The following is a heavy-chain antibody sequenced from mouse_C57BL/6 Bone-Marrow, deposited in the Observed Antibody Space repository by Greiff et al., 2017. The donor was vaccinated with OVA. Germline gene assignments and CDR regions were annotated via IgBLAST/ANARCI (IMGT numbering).Heavy chain of an antibody. CDR2: INPNNGGT. Sequence: EVQLQQSGPELVKPGASVKIPRKASGYTFTDYNMDWVKQSHGKSLEWIGDINPNNGGTIYNQKFKGKATLTVDKSSSTAYMELRSLTSEATAVYYCARDYDSNYGDWYFDVWGTGTTVTVSS. J-gene: IGHJ1*03. D-gene: IGHD2-5*01. CDR3: ARDYDSNYGDWYFDV. V-gene: IGHV1-18*01. CDR1: GYTFTDYN.